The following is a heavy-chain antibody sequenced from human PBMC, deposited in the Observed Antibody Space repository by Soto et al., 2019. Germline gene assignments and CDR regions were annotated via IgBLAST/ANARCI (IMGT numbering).Heavy chain of an antibody. J-gene: IGHJ6*02. CDR2: MYWDGDK. Sequence: QITLKESGPTLVNPTQTLTLTCIFSGFSLTTSEVGVAWIRQSPGKALEWLALMYWDGDKRYSPFLKSRLTITKDTSNNQVVLTMTNMDPVDTGTYYCAHTGGRGAGMDVWGQGTTVTVSS. V-gene: IGHV2-5*02. CDR3: AHTGGRGAGMDV. D-gene: IGHD2-15*01. CDR1: GFSLTTSEVG.